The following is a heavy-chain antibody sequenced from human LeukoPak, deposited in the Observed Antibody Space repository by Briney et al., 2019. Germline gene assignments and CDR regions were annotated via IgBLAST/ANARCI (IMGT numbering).Heavy chain of an antibody. CDR2: SSGSGGGS. D-gene: IGHD1-14*01. Sequence: GGSLRLSCAASGFTFSSSAMSWVRQAPGKGLEWVSASSGSGGGSYYADSVKGRFTISRDTSKNTLYLQMNSLRGEDTAVYYCARDPTGLVPPWGQGTLVTVSS. CDR1: GFTFSSSA. J-gene: IGHJ5*02. V-gene: IGHV3-23*01. CDR3: ARDPTGLVPP.